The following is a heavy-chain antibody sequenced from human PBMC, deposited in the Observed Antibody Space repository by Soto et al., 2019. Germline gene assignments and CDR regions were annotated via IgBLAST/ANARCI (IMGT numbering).Heavy chain of an antibody. D-gene: IGHD2-21*02. CDR2: IYHTGST. CDR1: GASISSTYW. V-gene: IGHV4-4*02. Sequence: QVQLRESGPGLVKPSGTLSLTCVVSGASISSTYWWSWVRQPPGQGLEWIGEIYHTGSTKYNPSRKSRVTISIDKSNNEFSLKLNSVTAADTAVYYCATLPPRIEVVVTPIPTWGQGILVTVSS. CDR3: ATLPPRIEVVVTPIPT. J-gene: IGHJ5*02.